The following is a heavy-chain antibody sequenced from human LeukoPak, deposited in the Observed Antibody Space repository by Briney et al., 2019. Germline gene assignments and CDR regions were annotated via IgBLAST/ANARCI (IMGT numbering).Heavy chain of an antibody. V-gene: IGHV4-38-2*02. CDR2: IYYSGST. CDR1: GYSISSGYY. CDR3: ARELERAARYFDY. J-gene: IGHJ4*02. Sequence: SETLSLTCTVSGYSISSGYYWGWIRQPPGKGLEWIGSIYYSGSTYYNPSLKSRVIVSSDTSKNQFSLKLSSVTAADTAVYYCARELERAARYFDYWGQGTLVTVSS. D-gene: IGHD1-1*01.